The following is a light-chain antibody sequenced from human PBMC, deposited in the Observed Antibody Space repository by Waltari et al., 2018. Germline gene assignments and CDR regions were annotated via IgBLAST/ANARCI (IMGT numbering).Light chain of an antibody. Sequence: MTQSPSSLSSSVGDRVTITCQASQDISNNLNWYQQTPGKAPKLLIYDASKLEAGVPSRFSGSASGTDFTFTISSLQPEDFATYYCQQYENFPLTFGAGTKVEI. CDR2: DAS. CDR3: QQYENFPLT. CDR1: QDISNN. V-gene: IGKV1-33*01. J-gene: IGKJ4*01.